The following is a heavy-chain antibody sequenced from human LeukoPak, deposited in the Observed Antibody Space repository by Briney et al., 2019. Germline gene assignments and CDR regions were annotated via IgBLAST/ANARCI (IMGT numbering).Heavy chain of an antibody. CDR1: GFTVSSNY. J-gene: IGHJ4*02. V-gene: IGHV3-53*01. D-gene: IGHD3-22*01. CDR2: IYSGGST. CDR3: AKDVNSSGYYLGFDY. Sequence: PGGSLRLSCAASGFTVSSNYMSWVRQAPGKGLEWVSVIYSGGSTYYADSVKGRFTISRDNSKNTLYLQMNSLRAEDTALYYCAKDVNSSGYYLGFDYWGQGTLVTVSS.